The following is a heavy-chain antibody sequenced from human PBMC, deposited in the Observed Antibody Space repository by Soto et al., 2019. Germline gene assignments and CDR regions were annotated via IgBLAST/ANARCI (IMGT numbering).Heavy chain of an antibody. D-gene: IGHD1-20*01. Sequence: QVQLVESGGGVVQPGRSLRLSCAASGFTFSTHAMHWVRQAPGKGLECVAIVSFDGSNKYYADSVKGRFTISRDNSKNTLYLQMSGLTPEDTAVYYCARDQIGITTTGGGRIDHWGQGTLVTVSS. CDR1: GFTFSTHA. V-gene: IGHV3-30-3*01. CDR3: ARDQIGITTTGGGRIDH. J-gene: IGHJ4*02. CDR2: VSFDGSNK.